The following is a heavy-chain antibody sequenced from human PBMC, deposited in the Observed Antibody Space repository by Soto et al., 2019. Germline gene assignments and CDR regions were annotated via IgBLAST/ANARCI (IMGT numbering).Heavy chain of an antibody. CDR3: ARGEGAPYWYFGH. D-gene: IGHD3-16*01. CDR2: ISSSGTSI. CDR1: GFTFSNYE. J-gene: IGHJ2*01. Sequence: EVQLVESGGGLVQPGGSLRLSCAASGFTFSNYEMNWVRQAPGKGLEWVSYISSSGTSIYYADSVKGRFTISRDNAKNPLYLQMNSLRAEDTAVYYCARGEGAPYWYFGHWGRGTLVTVSS. V-gene: IGHV3-48*03.